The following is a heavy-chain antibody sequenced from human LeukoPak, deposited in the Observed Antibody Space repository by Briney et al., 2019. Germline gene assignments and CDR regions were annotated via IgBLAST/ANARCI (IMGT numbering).Heavy chain of an antibody. D-gene: IGHD3-22*01. CDR3: AKRYYSDSSGYLGSLNY. Sequence: GGSLRLSCAASGFTFSNHAMSWVRQAPGKGLEWVSAISGSGGSTYYADSVRGLFTISRDNSKNTVYLQMNSLRAEDTAVYYCAKRYYSDSSGYLGSLNYWGQGTLVTVSS. CDR1: GFTFSNHA. CDR2: ISGSGGST. J-gene: IGHJ4*02. V-gene: IGHV3-23*01.